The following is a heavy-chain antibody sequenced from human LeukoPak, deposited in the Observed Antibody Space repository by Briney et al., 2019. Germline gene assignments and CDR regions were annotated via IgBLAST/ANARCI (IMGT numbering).Heavy chain of an antibody. Sequence: GGSLRLSCAASGFTFSSYSMSWVRQAPGKGLEWVSGINWNGGSTGYADSVKGRFTISRDNAKNSLYLQMNSLRAEDTALYYCAREQGYYYMDVWGKGTTVTVSS. CDR1: GFTFSSYS. V-gene: IGHV3-20*04. J-gene: IGHJ6*03. CDR3: AREQGYYYMDV. CDR2: INWNGGST.